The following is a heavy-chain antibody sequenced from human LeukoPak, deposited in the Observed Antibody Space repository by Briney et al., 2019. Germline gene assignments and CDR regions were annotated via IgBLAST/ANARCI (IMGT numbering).Heavy chain of an antibody. D-gene: IGHD3-22*01. CDR2: INHSGST. CDR1: GGSFSGYY. CDR3: AREMTYYYDSSGYYYGSFDY. Sequence: PSETLSLTCAVYGGSFSGYYWSWIRQPPGKGLEWIGEINHSGSTNYKPSLKSRVTMSVDTSKNQFSLKLSSVTAADTAVYYCAREMTYYYDSSGYYYGSFDYRGQGTLVTVSS. V-gene: IGHV4-34*01. J-gene: IGHJ4*02.